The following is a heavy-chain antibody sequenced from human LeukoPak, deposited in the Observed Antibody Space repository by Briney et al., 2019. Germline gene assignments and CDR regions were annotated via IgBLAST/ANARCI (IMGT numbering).Heavy chain of an antibody. CDR1: RGSISSSSYY. CDR2: IYYSGST. D-gene: IGHD2-15*01. J-gene: IGHJ6*03. Sequence: PSETLSLTCTVSRGSISSSSYYWGWIRQPPGKGLEWIGSIYYSGSTYYNPSLKSRVTISVDTSKNQFSLKLSSVTAADTAVYYCARVVVPRYYYYMDVWGKGTTVTVSS. CDR3: ARVVVPRYYYYMDV. V-gene: IGHV4-39*07.